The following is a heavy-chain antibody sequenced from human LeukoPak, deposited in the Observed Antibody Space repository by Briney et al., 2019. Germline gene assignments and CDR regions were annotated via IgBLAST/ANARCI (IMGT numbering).Heavy chain of an antibody. Sequence: PGGSLRLSCAASGFTFSSYAMHWVRQAPGKGLEWVAVIAYDGSNKYYADSVKGRFTISRDNAKNSLYLQMNSLRAEDTAVYYCARDRNKYQLDCGGGGCFSRWFDPWGQGTLVAVSS. J-gene: IGHJ5*02. CDR2: IAYDGSNK. CDR3: ARDRNKYQLDCGGGGCFSRWFDP. D-gene: IGHD2-15*01. V-gene: IGHV3-30*14. CDR1: GFTFSSYA.